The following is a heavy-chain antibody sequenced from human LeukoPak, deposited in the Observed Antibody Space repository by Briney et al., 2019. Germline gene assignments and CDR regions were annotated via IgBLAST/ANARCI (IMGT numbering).Heavy chain of an antibody. CDR2: IHNSGST. J-gene: IGHJ3*02. Sequence: SETLSLTCTVSGGSISSYYWGWIRQPPGEGLEWIAYIHNSGSTNYNPSLKSRVTISVDTSKNQFSLKLRSVTAADTAVYYCVRDWEGFNFDIWGQGTMVTVSS. CDR1: GGSISSYY. CDR3: VRDWEGFNFDI. V-gene: IGHV4-59*01. D-gene: IGHD1-26*01.